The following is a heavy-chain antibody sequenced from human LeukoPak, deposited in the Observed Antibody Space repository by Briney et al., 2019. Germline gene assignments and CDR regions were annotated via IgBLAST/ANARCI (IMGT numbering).Heavy chain of an antibody. Sequence: GGSLKISCKGSGYSFSNYWIGWVRQMPGKGLEWMGIIYPGDSDTRYSPSLQGQVTISADKSISTAYLQWSSLRASNTAMYYCARSWAVTDYFYFDYWGQGTLVTVSS. V-gene: IGHV5-51*01. CDR2: IYPGDSDT. CDR1: GYSFSNYW. CDR3: ARSWAVTDYFYFDY. J-gene: IGHJ4*02. D-gene: IGHD3-9*01.